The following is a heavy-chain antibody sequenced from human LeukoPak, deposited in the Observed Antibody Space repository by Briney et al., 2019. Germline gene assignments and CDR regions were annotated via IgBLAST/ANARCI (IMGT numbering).Heavy chain of an antibody. J-gene: IGHJ6*03. D-gene: IGHD2-8*01. CDR3: AKGISGVYYYYCMDV. CDR2: ISSSGGST. V-gene: IGHV3-23*01. Sequence: GGSLRLSCAASGFTFSSYGMSWVRQAPGKGLEWVSAISSSGGSTYYADSVKGRFTISRDNSKNTLYLQMNSLRAEDTAVYYCAKGISGVYYYYCMDVWGKGTTVTISS. CDR1: GFTFSSYG.